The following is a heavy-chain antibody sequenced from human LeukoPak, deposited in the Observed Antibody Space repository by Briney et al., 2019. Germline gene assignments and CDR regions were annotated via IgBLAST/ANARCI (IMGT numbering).Heavy chain of an antibody. CDR3: ARWGGQWLVRSWFDT. D-gene: IGHD6-19*01. V-gene: IGHV4-59*01. CDR2: IYYSGST. CDR1: GGSISSYY. J-gene: IGHJ5*02. Sequence: PSETLSLTCTVSGGSISSYYWSWIRQPPGKGLEWIGYIYYSGSTNYNPSLKSRVTISVDTSKNQFSLKLSSVTAADTAVYYCARWGGQWLVRSWFDTXXXGTLVTVSS.